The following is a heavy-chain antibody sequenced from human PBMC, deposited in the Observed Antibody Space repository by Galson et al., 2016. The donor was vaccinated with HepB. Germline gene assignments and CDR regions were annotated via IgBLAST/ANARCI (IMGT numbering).Heavy chain of an antibody. J-gene: IGHJ6*02. Sequence: LRLSCAASGFTFSSYWMHWVRQPPGKGLEWIGYTHYSGSTYYNPSLKSRVTISVDTSKNQFSLKLSSVTAADTAVYYCAREDWNYSYYGLDVWGQGTTVTVSS. CDR2: THYSGST. V-gene: IGHV4-30-4*08. CDR3: AREDWNYSYYGLDV. CDR1: GFTFSSYW. D-gene: IGHD3/OR15-3a*01.